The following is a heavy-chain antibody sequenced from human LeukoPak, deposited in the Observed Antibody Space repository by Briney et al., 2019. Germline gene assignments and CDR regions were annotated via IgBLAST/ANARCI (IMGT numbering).Heavy chain of an antibody. J-gene: IGHJ4*02. Sequence: VASVKVSCKASGGTFSSYAISWVRQAPGQGLEWMGWISGYNGNTNYAQKLQGRVTMTTDTSTSTGYMELRSLRSDDTAVYYCARDIYAAGIAAAAYPDYWGQGTLVTVSS. CDR3: ARDIYAAGIAAAAYPDY. V-gene: IGHV1-18*01. D-gene: IGHD6-13*01. CDR2: ISGYNGNT. CDR1: GGTFSSYA.